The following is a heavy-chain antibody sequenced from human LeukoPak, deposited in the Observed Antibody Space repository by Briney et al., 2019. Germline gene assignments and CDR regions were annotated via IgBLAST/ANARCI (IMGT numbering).Heavy chain of an antibody. J-gene: IGHJ2*01. V-gene: IGHV4-34*01. CDR2: INHSGST. Sequence: SETLSLTCAVYGGSFSGYYWSWLRPPPGKGLEWIGEINHSGSTNYNPSLKSRVTISVDTSKNQFSQKLSSVTAADTAVYYCARGRSIAAAAPYWYFDLWGRGTLVTVSS. D-gene: IGHD6-13*01. CDR3: ARGRSIAAAAPYWYFDL. CDR1: GGSFSGYY.